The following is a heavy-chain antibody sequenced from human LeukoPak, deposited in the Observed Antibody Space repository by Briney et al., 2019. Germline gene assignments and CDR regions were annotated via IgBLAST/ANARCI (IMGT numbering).Heavy chain of an antibody. CDR1: GGSISSSSYY. CDR3: ARGRSSSWEGY. CDR2: IYYSGST. Sequence: SETLSLTCAVSGGSISSSSYYWGWIRQPPGKGLEWIGSIYYSGSTYYNPSLKSRVTISVDTSKNQFSLKLSSVTAADTAVYYCARGRSSSWEGYWGQGTLVTVSS. J-gene: IGHJ4*02. D-gene: IGHD6-13*01. V-gene: IGHV4-39*07.